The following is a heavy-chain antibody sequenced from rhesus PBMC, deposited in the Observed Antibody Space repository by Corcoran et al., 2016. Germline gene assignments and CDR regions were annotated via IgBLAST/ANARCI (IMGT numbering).Heavy chain of an antibody. CDR2: IYGSGGST. V-gene: IGHV4-160*01. CDR1: GGSISSNY. Sequence: QVQLQESGPGLVKPSETLSLTCAVSGGSISSNYLTWIRPPPGKGLEWIGRIYGSGGSTDYNPSLKSRVTISTDTSKNQFSLKLSSVTAADTAVYYCARNYGDAFDFWGQGLRVTVSS. D-gene: IGHD3-22*01. CDR3: ARNYGDAFDF. J-gene: IGHJ3*01.